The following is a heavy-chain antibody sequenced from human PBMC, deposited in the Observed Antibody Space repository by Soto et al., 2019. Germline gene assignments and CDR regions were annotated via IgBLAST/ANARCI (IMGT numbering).Heavy chain of an antibody. Sequence: PSETLSLTCDVSCDSIGSNVWWSWVRQPPGKGLEWIGEVYHNGLTDYNPSLRGRATMSADMSKNQFSLRVTSVTDADTAIYYCAGDAALPGEADRFDYWGQGALVTVSS. J-gene: IGHJ4*02. V-gene: IGHV4-4*02. CDR1: CDSIGSNVW. CDR2: VYHNGLT. CDR3: AGDAALPGEADRFDY. D-gene: IGHD2-15*01.